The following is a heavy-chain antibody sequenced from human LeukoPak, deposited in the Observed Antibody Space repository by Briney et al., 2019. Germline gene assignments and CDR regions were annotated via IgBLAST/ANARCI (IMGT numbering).Heavy chain of an antibody. Sequence: PSETLSLTCAVYGGSFSGYYWSWIRQPPGKGLEWIGYIFYSGSTNYNPSLKSRVTISVDTSKNQFSLKLSSVTAADTAVYYCARGRLGVDYYYYGMDVWGQGTTVTVSS. CDR1: GGSFSGYY. D-gene: IGHD2-15*01. J-gene: IGHJ6*02. CDR3: ARGRLGVDYYYYGMDV. CDR2: IFYSGST. V-gene: IGHV4-59*01.